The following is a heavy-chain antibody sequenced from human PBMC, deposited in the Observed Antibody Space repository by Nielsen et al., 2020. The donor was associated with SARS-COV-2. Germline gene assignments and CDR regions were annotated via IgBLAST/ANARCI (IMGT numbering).Heavy chain of an antibody. Sequence: VRQMPGKGLEWVSAISGSGGSTYYADSVKGRFTISRDNSKNTLYLQMNSLRAEDMAVYYCARERITIFGVVIGSDYYYGMDVWGQGTTVTVSS. CDR3: ARERITIFGVVIGSDYYYGMDV. CDR2: ISGSGGST. V-gene: IGHV3-23*01. D-gene: IGHD3-3*01. J-gene: IGHJ6*02.